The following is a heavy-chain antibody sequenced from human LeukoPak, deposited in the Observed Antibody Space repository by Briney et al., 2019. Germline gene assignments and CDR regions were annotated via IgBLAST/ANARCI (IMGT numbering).Heavy chain of an antibody. CDR2: INHSGST. CDR1: GGSFSGYY. Sequence: SETLSLTCAVYGGSFSGYYWSWIRQPPGKGLEWIGEINHSGSTNYNPSLKSRVTISVDTSKNQFSLKLSSVTAADTAVYYYARGNEARLYYYGMDVWGQGTTVTVSS. D-gene: IGHD1-1*01. V-gene: IGHV4-34*01. CDR3: ARGNEARLYYYGMDV. J-gene: IGHJ6*02.